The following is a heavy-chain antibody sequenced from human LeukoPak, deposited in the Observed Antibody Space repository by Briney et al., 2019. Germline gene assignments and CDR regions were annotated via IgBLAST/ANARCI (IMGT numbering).Heavy chain of an antibody. V-gene: IGHV4-59*08. CDR1: GGSISSYY. Sequence: SETLSLTCTVSGGSISSYYRSWIRQPPGKGLEWIGYIYYSGSTNYNPSLKSRVTISVDTSKNQFSLKLSSVTAADTAVYYCARRSGHFDYWGQGTLVTVSS. CDR2: IYYSGST. CDR3: ARRSGHFDY. D-gene: IGHD7-27*01. J-gene: IGHJ4*02.